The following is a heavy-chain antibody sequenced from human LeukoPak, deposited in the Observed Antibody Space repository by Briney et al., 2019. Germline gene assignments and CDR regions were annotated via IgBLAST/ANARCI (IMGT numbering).Heavy chain of an antibody. V-gene: IGHV3-48*01. CDR3: ARAYNWNDPSFDY. CDR2: IRSSSSTI. CDR1: GFTFSSYS. J-gene: IGHJ4*02. Sequence: GGSLRLSCAASGFTFSSYSMNWVRQAPGKGLEWVSYIRSSSSTIYYADSVKGRFTISRDNAKNSLYLQMNSLRAEGTAVYYCARAYNWNDPSFDYWGQGTLVTVSS. D-gene: IGHD1-1*01.